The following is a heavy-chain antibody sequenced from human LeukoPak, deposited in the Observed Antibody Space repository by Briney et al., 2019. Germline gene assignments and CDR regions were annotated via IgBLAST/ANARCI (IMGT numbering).Heavy chain of an antibody. CDR1: GGSISTYY. D-gene: IGHD3-22*01. CDR2: IYYSGST. V-gene: IGHV4-59*01. Sequence: SETLSLTCTVSGGSISTYYWSWIRQPPGKGLEWLGYIYYSGSTNYNPSLKSRVTISVDTSKNQFSLKLSSVTAADTAVYYCARDDRDSSGYYYHYFDYWGQGTLVTVSS. CDR3: ARDDRDSSGYYYHYFDY. J-gene: IGHJ4*02.